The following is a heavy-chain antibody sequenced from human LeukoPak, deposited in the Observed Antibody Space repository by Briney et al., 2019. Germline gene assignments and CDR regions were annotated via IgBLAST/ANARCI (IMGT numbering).Heavy chain of an antibody. D-gene: IGHD6-13*01. CDR2: INHSGST. V-gene: IGHV4-34*01. CDR3: ASSSSWYWNWFDP. CDR1: GGSFSGYY. Sequence: PSETLSLTCAVYGGSFSGYYWSWIRQPPGKGLEWIGEINHSGSTNYNPSLKSRVTMSVDTSKKQFSLKMTSVTAADTAVYYCASSSSWYWNWFDPWGQGTLVTVSS. J-gene: IGHJ5*02.